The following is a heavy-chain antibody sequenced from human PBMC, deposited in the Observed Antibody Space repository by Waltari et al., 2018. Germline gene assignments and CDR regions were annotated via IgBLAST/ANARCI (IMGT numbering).Heavy chain of an antibody. CDR3: TRGGNYDFWSHRPFVDP. CDR2: IRPRWNT. CDR1: GASFSAYY. Sequence: QVQLQQWGAGLLKPSETLSLTCSVSGASFSAYYWACVGHVPGKVLEWIGQIRPRWNTNYTPSLQSRVAISIDTSRNQFTLRVFSVTAADTGLYFCTRGGNYDFWSHRPFVDPWGQGTQVTVSS. D-gene: IGHD3-3*01. J-gene: IGHJ5*02. V-gene: IGHV4-34*01.